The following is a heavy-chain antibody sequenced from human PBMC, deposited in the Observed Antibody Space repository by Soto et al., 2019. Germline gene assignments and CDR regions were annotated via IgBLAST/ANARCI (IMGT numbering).Heavy chain of an antibody. J-gene: IGHJ6*02. V-gene: IGHV1-3*01. Sequence: ASVKVSCKASGYTFTSYAMHWVRQAPGQRLEWMGWINAGNGNTKYSQKFQGRVTITRDTSASTAYMELSSLRSEDTAVYYCAREKTAMVRGYENYYYYGMDVWGQGTTVTASS. CDR2: INAGNGNT. CDR1: GYTFTSYA. CDR3: AREKTAMVRGYENYYYYGMDV. D-gene: IGHD5-18*01.